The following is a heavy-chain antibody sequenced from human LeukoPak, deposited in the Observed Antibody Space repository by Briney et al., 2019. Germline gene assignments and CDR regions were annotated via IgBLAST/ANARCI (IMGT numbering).Heavy chain of an antibody. Sequence: GSLRLSCAVSGFTFSNYWMTWVRQAPGKGLEWVAKIKHDGSGPSYLDSVKGRFTISRDNARNSLSLQMSSLRAGDTAAYYCARAREITVSGTDYFDYWGQGTLVTVSS. D-gene: IGHD6-19*01. CDR1: GFTFSNYW. CDR2: IKHDGSGP. J-gene: IGHJ4*02. CDR3: ARAREITVSGTDYFDY. V-gene: IGHV3-7*01.